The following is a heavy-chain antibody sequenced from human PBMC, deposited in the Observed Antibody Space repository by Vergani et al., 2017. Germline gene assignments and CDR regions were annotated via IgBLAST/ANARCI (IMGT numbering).Heavy chain of an antibody. CDR3: ARHVGYGDSNYSGDWFDP. J-gene: IGHJ5*02. V-gene: IGHV4-39*01. D-gene: IGHD4-17*01. CDR2: IHYGGST. CDR1: GGSINPSSSF. Sequence: QLQLQESGPGLVKPSETLSLICTVSGGSINPSSSFWGWIRQSPGKGLEWIGTIHYGGSTYYNPSFKTPVTISVDTSKNQLFLKLTSVTAADTALYYCARHVGYGDSNYSGDWFDPWVQGNLVTVSS.